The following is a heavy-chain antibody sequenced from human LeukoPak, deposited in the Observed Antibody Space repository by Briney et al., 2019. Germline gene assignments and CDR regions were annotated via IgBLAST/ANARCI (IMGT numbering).Heavy chain of an antibody. D-gene: IGHD3-3*01. CDR1: GGTFSSYA. Sequence: SVTVSCKASGGTFSSYAISWVRQAPGQGLEWMGGIIPIFGTANYAQKFQGRVTITADESTSTAYMELSSLRSEDTAVYYCARDLSSGNRIFGVVINPLAAFDIWGQGTMVTVSS. V-gene: IGHV1-69*01. CDR3: ARDLSSGNRIFGVVINPLAAFDI. CDR2: IIPIFGTA. J-gene: IGHJ3*02.